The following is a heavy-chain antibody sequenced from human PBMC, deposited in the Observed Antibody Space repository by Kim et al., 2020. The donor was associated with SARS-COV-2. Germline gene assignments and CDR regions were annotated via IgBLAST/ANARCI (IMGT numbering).Heavy chain of an antibody. CDR3: ARGWSATGIDP. Sequence: ASVKVSCKASGYSFSSYAIHWMRQAPGQRLEWMGWIDAGAGNTKYSQRFQGRVTITRDTSASTVYMEMSSLTSDDTAIYYCARGWSATGIDPWGQGTLVTVSS. D-gene: IGHD2-15*01. CDR1: GYSFSSYA. CDR2: IDAGAGNT. V-gene: IGHV1-3*01. J-gene: IGHJ5*02.